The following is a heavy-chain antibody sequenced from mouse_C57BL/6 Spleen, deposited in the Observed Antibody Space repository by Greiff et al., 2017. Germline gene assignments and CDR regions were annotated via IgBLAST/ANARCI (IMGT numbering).Heavy chain of an antibody. CDR2: INPNNGGT. J-gene: IGHJ3*01. Sequence: VQLKQSGPELVKPGASVKISCKASGYTFTDYYMNWVKQSHGKSLEWIGDINPNNGGTSYNQKFKGKATLTVDKSSSTAYMELRSLTSEDSAVYYCAREYYGSSPWFAYWGQGTLVTVSA. CDR1: GYTFTDYY. V-gene: IGHV1-26*01. CDR3: AREYYGSSPWFAY. D-gene: IGHD1-1*01.